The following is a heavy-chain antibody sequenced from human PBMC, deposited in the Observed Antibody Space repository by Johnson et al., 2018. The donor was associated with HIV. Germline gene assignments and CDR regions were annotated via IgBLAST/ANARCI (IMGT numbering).Heavy chain of an antibody. CDR3: ARDYHPRAKRSCFDI. CDR2: ISYDGSNK. CDR1: GFTFSSYA. J-gene: IGHJ3*02. V-gene: IGHV3-30-3*01. Sequence: QVQLVESGGGLVKPGGSLRLSCVASGFTFSSYAMHWVRQAPGKGLEWVAVISYDGSNKYYADSVKGRFTISRDNSKNTLYLQMNSLRAEDTAVYYCARDYHPRAKRSCFDIWGQGTMVTVSS. D-gene: IGHD3-10*01.